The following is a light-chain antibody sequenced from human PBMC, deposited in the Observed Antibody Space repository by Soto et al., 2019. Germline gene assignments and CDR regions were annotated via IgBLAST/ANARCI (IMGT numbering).Light chain of an antibody. Sequence: DIQLTQSPSFLSASVGDGITISCRASQGISTYLAWYQQKPGKAPKLLIHTASTLQSGVPSRFSGSGAGTEFTLTINNLQPEDFATYYCQHRHSYPLTFGQGTRLEIK. V-gene: IGKV1-9*01. CDR2: TAS. CDR3: QHRHSYPLT. CDR1: QGISTY. J-gene: IGKJ5*01.